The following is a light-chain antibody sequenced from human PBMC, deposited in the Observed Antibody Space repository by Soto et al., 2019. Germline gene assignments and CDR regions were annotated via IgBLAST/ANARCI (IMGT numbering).Light chain of an antibody. V-gene: IGKV3-15*01. Sequence: EIVMTQSPATLSVSPGERAALACRASRSVSSNLAWYQQKPGQAPRLLMYGASTRATGIPARFSGSGSGTEFTLTISSLQSEDFAVYYCQQYNNWPPYTFGQGTKLDIK. CDR1: RSVSSN. J-gene: IGKJ2*01. CDR2: GAS. CDR3: QQYNNWPPYT.